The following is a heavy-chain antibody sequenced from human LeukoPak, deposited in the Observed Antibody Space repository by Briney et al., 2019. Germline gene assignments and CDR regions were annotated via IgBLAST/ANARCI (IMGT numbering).Heavy chain of an antibody. D-gene: IGHD5-18*01. Sequence: PSETLSLTCTVSGGSISSGSYYWSWIRQSPGKGLEWIGNIYYSGSTNYNPSLKSRVTISVDTSKNQFSLKLSSVTAADTAVYYCARAGYGDYYYGMDVWGQGTTVTVSS. CDR3: ARAGYGDYYYGMDV. V-gene: IGHV4-61*01. J-gene: IGHJ6*02. CDR2: IYYSGST. CDR1: GGSISSGSYY.